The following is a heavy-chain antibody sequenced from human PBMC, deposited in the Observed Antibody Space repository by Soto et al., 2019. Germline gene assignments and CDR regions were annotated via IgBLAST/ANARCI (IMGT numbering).Heavy chain of an antibody. CDR2: INPNSGGT. CDR3: ARDKGVTFPLCYYYYYCCMDF. D-gene: IGHD3-16*01. V-gene: IGHV1-2*04. CDR1: GYTFTGYY. Sequence: ASVKVSCKASGYTFTGYYMHWVRQAPGQGLEWMGWINPNSGGTNYAQKFQGWVTMTRDTSISTAYMELSRLRSDDTAVYYCARDKGVTFPLCYYYYYCCMDFCGQGNTV. J-gene: IGHJ6*02.